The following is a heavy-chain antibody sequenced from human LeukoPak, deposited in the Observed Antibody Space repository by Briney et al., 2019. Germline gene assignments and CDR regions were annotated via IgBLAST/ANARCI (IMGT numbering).Heavy chain of an antibody. CDR3: ARPYLERSLKFCMDV. Sequence: PGGSLRLSCAASGFSFNNFAMHWVRQAPGKGLEWVAHISCDGSSRYNEDSVKGRFTISRDDSKNTLYLQMNSLRPEDTAVYYCARPYLERSLKFCMDVWGKGTTVTVSS. CDR1: GFSFNNFA. CDR2: ISCDGSSR. D-gene: IGHD3-3*02. V-gene: IGHV3-30*04. J-gene: IGHJ6*03.